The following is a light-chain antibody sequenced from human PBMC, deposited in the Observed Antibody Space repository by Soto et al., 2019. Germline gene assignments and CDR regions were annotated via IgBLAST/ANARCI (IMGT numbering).Light chain of an antibody. V-gene: IGKV1-39*01. Sequence: DIQMTRSPSSLSASVGDRVTITCRASQSISSYLNWYQQKPGKAPKLLIYAASSLQSGVPSRFSGSGAGTDFTLTISSLQPEDFATYYCQQSYSTPYTVGQGTKVDSK. CDR1: QSISSY. J-gene: IGKJ2*01. CDR2: AAS. CDR3: QQSYSTPYT.